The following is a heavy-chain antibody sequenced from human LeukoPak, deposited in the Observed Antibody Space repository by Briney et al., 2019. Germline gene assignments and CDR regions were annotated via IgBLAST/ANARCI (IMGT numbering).Heavy chain of an antibody. D-gene: IGHD2-15*01. CDR2: INTQGTYT. Sequence: GGSLRLSCAVSGITFSSYWMHWVRQDPGRGLLWVSRINTQGTYTNYADSVRGRFTISRDNAKDTLYLQMSSLRADDTAVYYCVIDLGDYNDFWGQGTLVSVSS. V-gene: IGHV3-74*01. CDR3: VIDLGDYNDF. CDR1: GITFSSYW. J-gene: IGHJ4*02.